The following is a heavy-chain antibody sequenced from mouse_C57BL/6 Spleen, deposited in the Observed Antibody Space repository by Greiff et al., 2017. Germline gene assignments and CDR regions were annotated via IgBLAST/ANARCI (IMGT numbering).Heavy chain of an antibody. CDR1: GFTFSSYA. J-gene: IGHJ4*01. Sequence: EVKLVESGGGLVKPGGSLKLSCAASGFTFSSYAMSWVRQTPEKRLEWVATISDGGSYTYYPDNVKGRFTISRDNAKNNLYLHMSHLKSEDTAMYYCASCSSYRYAMDYWGQGTSVTVSS. CDR3: ASCSSYRYAMDY. CDR2: ISDGGSYT. V-gene: IGHV5-4*03. D-gene: IGHD1-1*01.